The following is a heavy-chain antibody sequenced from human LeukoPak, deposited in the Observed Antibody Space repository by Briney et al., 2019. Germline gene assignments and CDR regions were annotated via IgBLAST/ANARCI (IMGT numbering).Heavy chain of an antibody. D-gene: IGHD6-6*01. CDR1: GGSISSYY. CDR2: VYYSGST. J-gene: IGHJ4*02. Sequence: KPSETLSLTCTVSGGSISSYYWSWVRQPPGKGLEWIGNVYYSGSTNYSPSLRSRVTISVDTSKNQFSLKLTSVTAADTAVYFCARLPLLYSSSTTPAYYFGYWGQGTLVTVSS. V-gene: IGHV4-59*08. CDR3: ARLPLLYSSSTTPAYYFGY.